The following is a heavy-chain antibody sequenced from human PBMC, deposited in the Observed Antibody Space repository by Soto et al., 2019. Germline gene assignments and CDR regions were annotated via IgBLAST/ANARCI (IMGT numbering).Heavy chain of an antibody. J-gene: IGHJ4*02. D-gene: IGHD5-12*01. CDR3: ASPRYTGYDLYHGFAVAGVDY. Sequence: QVQLVESGGGVVQPGRSLRLSCAASGFTFSTSAMHWVRQAPGKGLEWVAAISYDGGNKYYADSVRGRVTISRDNSKNTLYLQMNNLGAEDTAVYFCASPRYTGYDLYHGFAVAGVDYWGQGTLVTVSS. CDR2: ISYDGGNK. CDR1: GFTFSTSA. V-gene: IGHV3-30-3*01.